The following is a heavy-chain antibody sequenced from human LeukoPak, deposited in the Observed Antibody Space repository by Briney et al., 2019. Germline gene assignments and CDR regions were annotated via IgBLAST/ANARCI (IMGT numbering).Heavy chain of an antibody. Sequence: PGESLKISCKGSGYSFTGYWIGWVRQMPGKGLEYIGIIYPGDSDIRYSPSFQGLVTISADKSISTAYLQWSSLKASDTAMYYCARQEYCSGGSCYTWFDPWGQGTLVTVSS. J-gene: IGHJ5*02. V-gene: IGHV5-51*01. CDR3: ARQEYCSGGSCYTWFDP. CDR1: GYSFTGYW. D-gene: IGHD2-15*01. CDR2: IYPGDSDI.